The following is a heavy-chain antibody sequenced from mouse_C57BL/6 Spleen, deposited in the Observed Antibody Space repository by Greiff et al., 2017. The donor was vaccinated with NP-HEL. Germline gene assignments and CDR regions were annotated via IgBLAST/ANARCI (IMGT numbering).Heavy chain of an antibody. Sequence: QVQLQQPGAELVMPGASVKLSCKASGYTFTSYWMHWVKQRPGQGLEWIGEIDPSDSYTNYNQKFKGKSTLTVDKSSSTAYMQLSSLTSEDSAVYYCARRDGSEFDYWGQGTTLTVSS. CDR2: IDPSDSYT. J-gene: IGHJ2*01. CDR1: GYTFTSYW. D-gene: IGHD1-1*01. V-gene: IGHV1-69*01. CDR3: ARRDGSEFDY.